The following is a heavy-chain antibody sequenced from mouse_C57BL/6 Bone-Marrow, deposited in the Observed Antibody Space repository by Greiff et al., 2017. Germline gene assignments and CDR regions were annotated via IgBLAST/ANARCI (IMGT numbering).Heavy chain of an antibody. Sequence: QVQLQQPGAELVMPGASVKLSCKASGYTFTSYWMHWVKQRPGQGLEWIGEIDPSDSYTNYNQKFKGKSTLTVDKSSSTAYIPLSRLTSEDSAVYYSAKSPAPHYAGGSDEGDYALDYWGQGTSLTVSS. D-gene: IGHD1-1*02. CDR2: IDPSDSYT. V-gene: IGHV1-69*01. J-gene: IGHJ4*01. CDR1: GYTFTSYW. CDR3: AKSPAPHYAGGSDEGDYALDY.